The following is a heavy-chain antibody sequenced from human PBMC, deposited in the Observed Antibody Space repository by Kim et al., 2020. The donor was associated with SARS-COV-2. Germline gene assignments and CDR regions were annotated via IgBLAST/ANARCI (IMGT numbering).Heavy chain of an antibody. CDR1: GFTFSSYG. D-gene: IGHD3-22*01. V-gene: IGHV3-30*18. CDR2: ISYDGSNK. CDR3: AKDHYYDSSGYYYADDY. Sequence: GGSLRLSCAASGFTFSSYGMHWVRQAPGKGLEWVAVISYDGSNKYYADSVKGRFTISRDNSKNTLYLQMNSLRAEDTAVYYCAKDHYYDSSGYYYADDYWGQGTLVTVSS. J-gene: IGHJ4*02.